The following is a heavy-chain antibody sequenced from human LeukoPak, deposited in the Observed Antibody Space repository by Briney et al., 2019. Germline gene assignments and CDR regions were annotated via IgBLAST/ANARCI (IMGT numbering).Heavy chain of an antibody. CDR3: ARGRGGDYFDY. J-gene: IGHJ4*02. CDR1: GYAFTGYY. Sequence: ASVKVSCKASGYAFTGYYMHWVRQAPGQGLEWMGWINPNSGGTNYAQKFQGWVTMTRDTPISTAYMELSRLRSDDTAVYYCARGRGGDYFDYWGQGTLVTVSS. CDR2: INPNSGGT. D-gene: IGHD2-15*01. V-gene: IGHV1-2*04.